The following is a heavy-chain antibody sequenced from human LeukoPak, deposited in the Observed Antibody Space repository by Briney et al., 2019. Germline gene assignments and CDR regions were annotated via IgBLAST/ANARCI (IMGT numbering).Heavy chain of an antibody. CDR2: NFYTGNT. D-gene: IGHD2-15*01. Sequence: PSETLSLTCTVSGGSIRSDDYYWSWIRQPPGKGLDWTVHNFYTGNTHYNPSLQSRVTFSVDTSKNQFSLQLSSVTAADTAVYFCATVVVVAATNYYYYATDVWGQGTTVTVSS. J-gene: IGHJ6*01. CDR1: GGSIRSDDYY. V-gene: IGHV4-30-4*01. CDR3: ATVVVVAATNYYYYATDV.